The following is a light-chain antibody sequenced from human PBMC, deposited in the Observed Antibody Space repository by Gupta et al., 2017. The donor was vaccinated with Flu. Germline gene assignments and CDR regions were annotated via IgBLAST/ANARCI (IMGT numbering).Light chain of an antibody. CDR2: EDN. V-gene: IGLV6-57*03. CDR1: SSSIASKY. Sequence: VTTSCTRGSSSIASKYVQWSQQHPGRAPATVIYEDNDSLPGLPVRFSGSIDRSSNTASLTISGLQTEDEADYYCRSYDSSHYRVFGGGTKLTVL. J-gene: IGLJ3*02. CDR3: RSYDSSHYRV.